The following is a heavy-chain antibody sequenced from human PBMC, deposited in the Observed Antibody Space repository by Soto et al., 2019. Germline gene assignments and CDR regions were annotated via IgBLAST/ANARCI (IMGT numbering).Heavy chain of an antibody. CDR3: ARGDPLLWFGEKVYYGMDV. V-gene: IGHV4-30-2*01. CDR1: GGSISSGGYS. J-gene: IGHJ6*02. D-gene: IGHD3-10*01. Sequence: PSETLSLTCAVSGGSISSGGYSWSWIRQPPGKGLEWIGYIYHSGSTNYNPSLKSRVTISVDTSKNQFSLKLSSVTAADTAVYYCARGDPLLWFGEKVYYGMDVWGQGTTVTVSS. CDR2: IYHSGST.